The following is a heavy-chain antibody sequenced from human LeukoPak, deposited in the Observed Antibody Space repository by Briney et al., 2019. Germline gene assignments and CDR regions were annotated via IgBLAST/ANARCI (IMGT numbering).Heavy chain of an antibody. Sequence: SETLSLTCAVSGGSISSSNWWCWVRQPPGKGLEWIGEIYHSGSTNYNPSLKSRVTISVDKSKNQFSLKLSSVTAADTAVYYCAREVPGGSGSFHLDYWGQGTLVTVSS. CDR2: IYHSGST. V-gene: IGHV4-4*02. J-gene: IGHJ4*02. D-gene: IGHD3-10*01. CDR3: AREVPGGSGSFHLDY. CDR1: GGSISSSNW.